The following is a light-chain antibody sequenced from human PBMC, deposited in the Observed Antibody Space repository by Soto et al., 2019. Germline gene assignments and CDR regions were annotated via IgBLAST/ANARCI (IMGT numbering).Light chain of an antibody. Sequence: IVLTQSPGTLSLSPGERATLSCRASQTGSNSYLAWYQQKSGQAPRLLIYGAFNRATGIPDRFSGGGSATDFTLTITRLEPEDFAVYYCQYYGNSPLTFGQGTKVDIK. CDR2: GAF. CDR3: QYYGNSPLT. J-gene: IGKJ1*01. CDR1: QTGSNSY. V-gene: IGKV3-20*01.